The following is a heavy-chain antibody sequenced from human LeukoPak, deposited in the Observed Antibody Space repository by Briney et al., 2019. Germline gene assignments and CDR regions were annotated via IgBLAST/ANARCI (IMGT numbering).Heavy chain of an antibody. V-gene: IGHV3-74*01. CDR1: GCTFISYW. D-gene: IGHD6-19*01. Sequence: GGSLRLSCAASGCTFISYWLHWVRQAPGKGLVWVSRIDTDGRFTSYADSVRGRFTISRDNAKNTLYLQMNSLRAEDTAVYYCARDFFAVAGTLTYDYYCGMDVWGQGTTVTVSS. CDR2: IDTDGRFT. CDR3: ARDFFAVAGTLTYDYYCGMDV. J-gene: IGHJ6*02.